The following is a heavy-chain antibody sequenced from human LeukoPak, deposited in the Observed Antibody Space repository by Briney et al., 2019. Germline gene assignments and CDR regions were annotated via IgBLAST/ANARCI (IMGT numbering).Heavy chain of an antibody. J-gene: IGHJ3*02. CDR2: INTKTGNP. CDR1: GYTFISYG. CDR3: AIGGRSQDAFDI. V-gene: IGHV7-4-1*02. D-gene: IGHD3-10*01. Sequence: ASVKVSCKTSGYTFISYGISWVRQAPGQGLEWMGWINTKTGNPTYAQGFTGRFVSSLDTSVSTAYLQISSLKAEDTAVYYCAIGGRSQDAFDIWGQGTMVTVSS.